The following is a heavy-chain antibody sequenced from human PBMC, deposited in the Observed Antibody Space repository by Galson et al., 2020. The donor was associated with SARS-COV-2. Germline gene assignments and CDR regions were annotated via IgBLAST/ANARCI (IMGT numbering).Heavy chain of an antibody. CDR3: ARGVVGASDY. CDR1: GGSFSGYY. CDR2: INHSGST. J-gene: IGHJ4*02. Sequence: SETLSLTCAVYGGSFSGYYWSWIRQPPGKGLEWIGEINHSGSTNYNPSLKSRVTISVDTSKNQFSLKLSSVTAADTAVYYCARGVVGASDYWGQGTLVTVSS. D-gene: IGHD1-26*01. V-gene: IGHV4-34*01.